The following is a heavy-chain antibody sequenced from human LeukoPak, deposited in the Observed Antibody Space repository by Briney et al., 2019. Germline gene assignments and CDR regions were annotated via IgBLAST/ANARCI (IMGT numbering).Heavy chain of an antibody. J-gene: IGHJ6*03. CDR2: INHSGST. CDR3: ARRGMVRGVMLRTYYYYMDV. V-gene: IGHV4-34*01. Sequence: PSETLSLTCAVYGGSFSGYYWSWIRQPPGKGLEWIGEINHSGSTNYSPSLKSRVTISVDTSKNQFSLKLSSVTAADTAVYYCARRGMVRGVMLRTYYYYMDVWGKGTTVTISS. D-gene: IGHD3-10*01. CDR1: GGSFSGYY.